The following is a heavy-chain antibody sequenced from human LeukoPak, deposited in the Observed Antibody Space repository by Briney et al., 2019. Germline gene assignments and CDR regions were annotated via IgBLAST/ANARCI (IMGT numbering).Heavy chain of an antibody. CDR1: DFRVTSYY. D-gene: IGHD2-2*01. CDR3: ARSTYCSSTSCPFDY. Sequence: QPGGSLRLSCAPSDFRVTSYYMGWVRQAPGKGLDWVSLIYSGGDRYYADSVKGRFTISRDTSKNTLDLQMNSLRPEDTAVYYCARSTYCSSTSCPFDYWGQGTLVTVSS. V-gene: IGHV3-53*01. CDR2: IYSGGDR. J-gene: IGHJ4*02.